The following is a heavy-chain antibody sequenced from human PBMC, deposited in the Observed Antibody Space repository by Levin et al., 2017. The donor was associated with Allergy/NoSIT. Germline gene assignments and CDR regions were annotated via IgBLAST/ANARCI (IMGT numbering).Heavy chain of an antibody. V-gene: IGHV4-59*01. CDR2: ISYSGST. D-gene: IGHD6-13*01. J-gene: IGHJ4*02. CDR3: ARDRKASSSYDY. Sequence: SQTLSLPCTVSGGSIRSSYWSWIRQPPGKGLESIGYISYSGSTTYNPSLKSRVTISVDTSKNQFSLKLTSVTAADTAVYYCARDRKASSSYDYWGRGTLVTVSS. CDR1: GGSIRSSY.